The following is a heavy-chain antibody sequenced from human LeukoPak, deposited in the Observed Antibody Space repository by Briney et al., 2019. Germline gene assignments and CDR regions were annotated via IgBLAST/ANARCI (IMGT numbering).Heavy chain of an antibody. J-gene: IGHJ4*02. CDR1: GFTFSTNW. V-gene: IGHV3-74*01. CDR2: INGDGSRT. D-gene: IGHD4-17*01. CDR3: ARGATYAYYFDY. Sequence: GGSLRLSCAASGFTFSTNWMHWVRQAPGKGLVWVSRINGDGSRTNYADSVEGRFTISRDNAKNTMYLQMNSLRAEDTAVYYCARGATYAYYFDYWGQGILVTVSS.